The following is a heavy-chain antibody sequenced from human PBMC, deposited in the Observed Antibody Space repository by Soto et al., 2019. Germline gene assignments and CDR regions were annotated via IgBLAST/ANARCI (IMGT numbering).Heavy chain of an antibody. CDR1: GFTFSSYA. D-gene: IGHD3-3*01. J-gene: IGHJ4*02. CDR2: ISGSGGST. Sequence: GGSLRLSCAASGFTFSSYAMSWVRQAPGKGLEWVSAISGSGGSTYYADSVKGRFTISRDNSKNTLYLQMNSLRAEDTAVYYCAKLQLRFLEWLYSPFDYWGQGTLVTVSS. CDR3: AKLQLRFLEWLYSPFDY. V-gene: IGHV3-23*01.